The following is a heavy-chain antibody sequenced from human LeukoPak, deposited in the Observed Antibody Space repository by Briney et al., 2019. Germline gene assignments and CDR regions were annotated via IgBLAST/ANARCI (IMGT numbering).Heavy chain of an antibody. J-gene: IGHJ4*02. CDR3: ARGVGLTQGGTFDY. Sequence: SETLSLTCAVYGGSFSAYYWSWIRQPPGKGLEWIGEINHSGSTHYNSSLKSRVTISVDTSKNQLSLKLSSVTAADTAVYYCARGVGLTQGGTFDYWGQGTLVTVSS. CDR2: INHSGST. D-gene: IGHD1-1*01. V-gene: IGHV4-34*01. CDR1: GGSFSAYY.